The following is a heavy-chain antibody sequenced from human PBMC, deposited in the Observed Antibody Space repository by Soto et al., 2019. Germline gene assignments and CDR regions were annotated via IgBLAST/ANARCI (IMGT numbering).Heavy chain of an antibody. CDR1: GGSFSGYY. Sequence: SETLSFTCAVYGGSFSGYYWSWIRQPPGKGLEWIGEINHSGSTNYNPSLKSRVTISVDTSKNQFSLKLSSVTAADTAVYYCARGFGYQLGYYGMDVWGQGTTVTVSS. V-gene: IGHV4-34*01. CDR3: ARGFGYQLGYYGMDV. J-gene: IGHJ6*02. CDR2: INHSGST. D-gene: IGHD2-2*01.